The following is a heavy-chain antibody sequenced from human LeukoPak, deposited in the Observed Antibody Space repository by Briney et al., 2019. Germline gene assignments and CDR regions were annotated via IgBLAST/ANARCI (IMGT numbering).Heavy chain of an antibody. J-gene: IGHJ3*02. CDR1: GFTFSSYS. V-gene: IGHV3-7*02. D-gene: IGHD1-26*01. CDR3: IATITPGAFAI. CDR2: LKPDGSEK. Sequence: PGGSLRLSCAASGFTFSSYSMNWVRQAPGKGLEWVANLKPDGSEKSYVDSVKGRFTSSRDNAKNSLYLQMNSLRADDTAVYYCIATITPGAFAIWGQGAMVTVSS.